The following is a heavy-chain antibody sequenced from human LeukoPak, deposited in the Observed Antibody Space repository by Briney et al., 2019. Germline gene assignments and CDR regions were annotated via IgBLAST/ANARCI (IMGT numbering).Heavy chain of an antibody. CDR1: GFTFSSYG. CDR2: ISYDGSNK. V-gene: IGHV3-30*03. J-gene: IGHJ3*02. D-gene: IGHD5-12*01. Sequence: HTGRSLRLSCAASGFTFSSYGMHWVRQAPGKGLEWVAVISYDGSNKYYADSVKGRFTISRDNSKNTLYLQMNSLRAEDTAVYYCARVYGSGYDFRGAFDIWGEGTMVTVSS. CDR3: ARVYGSGYDFRGAFDI.